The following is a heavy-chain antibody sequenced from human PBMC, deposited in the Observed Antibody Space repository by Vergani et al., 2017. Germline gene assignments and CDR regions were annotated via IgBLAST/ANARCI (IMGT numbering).Heavy chain of an antibody. J-gene: IGHJ2*01. V-gene: IGHV4-59*01. CDR2: IYYSGST. Sequence: QVQLQESGPGLVKPSETLSLTCTVSGGSISSYYWSWIRQPPGKGLEWIGYIYYSGSTNYNPSLKSRVTISVDTSKNQFSLKLSSVTAADTAVYYCARDPAAGXFDLWGRGTLVTVSS. D-gene: IGHD6-13*01. CDR1: GGSISSYY. CDR3: ARDPAAGXFDL.